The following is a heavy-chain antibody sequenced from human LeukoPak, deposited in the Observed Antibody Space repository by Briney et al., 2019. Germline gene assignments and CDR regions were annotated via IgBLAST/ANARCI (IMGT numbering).Heavy chain of an antibody. CDR3: ARAKDNSGRDGFDI. D-gene: IGHD6-19*01. V-gene: IGHV3-33*01. CDR1: GFTFSSYG. J-gene: IGHJ3*02. CDR2: IWYDGSNK. Sequence: GGSLRLSCAASGFTFSSYGMHWVRQAPGKGLEWVAVIWYDGSNKYYGDSVKGRFTISRDNSKNTLYLQMNSLRAEDTAVYYCARAKDNSGRDGFDIWGQGTMVTVSS.